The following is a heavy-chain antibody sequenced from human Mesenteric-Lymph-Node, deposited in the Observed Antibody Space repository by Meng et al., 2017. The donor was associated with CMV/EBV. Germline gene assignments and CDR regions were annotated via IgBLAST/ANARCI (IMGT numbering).Heavy chain of an antibody. J-gene: IGHJ4*02. CDR1: GFSLTTSGVG. D-gene: IGHD6-13*01. Sequence: QITLKESGPTLVKPTHTLTLTCTFSGFSLTTSGVGVGWSCQPPGKALEWLALIYWDDDKRYSPSLKSRLTITKDTSKNQVVLTMTNMDPVDTATYYCAHSSGIAAAGPFYFDYWGQGTLVTVSS. CDR2: IYWDDDK. V-gene: IGHV2-5*02. CDR3: AHSSGIAAAGPFYFDY.